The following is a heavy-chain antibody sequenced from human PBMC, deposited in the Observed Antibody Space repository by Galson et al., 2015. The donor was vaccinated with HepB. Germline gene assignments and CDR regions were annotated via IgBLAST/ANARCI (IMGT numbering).Heavy chain of an antibody. D-gene: IGHD3-9*01. CDR1: GYTFTSYD. V-gene: IGHV1-8*01. CDR3: ARVLRPISVHDVLTGSTQYYYGMDV. Sequence: SVKVSCKASGYTFTSYDINWVRQATGQGLEWMGWMNPNSGNTGYAQKFQGRVTMTRNTSISTAYMELSSLRSEDTAVYYCARVLRPISVHDVLTGSTQYYYGMDVWGQGTTVTVSS. J-gene: IGHJ6*02. CDR2: MNPNSGNT.